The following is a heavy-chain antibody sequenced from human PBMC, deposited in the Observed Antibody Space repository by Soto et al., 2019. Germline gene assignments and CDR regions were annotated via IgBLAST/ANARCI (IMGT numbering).Heavy chain of an antibody. CDR1: GGSFSGYY. J-gene: IGHJ4*02. Sequence: QVQLQQWGAGLLKPSETLSLTCAVYGGSFSGYYWSRIRQPPGQGLEWIGEINHSGSNNYNPCLKSRVTIPVDTSRNQFSLKLSSVTAADTALYYCARCGRSSSWYAVFYWGKGTLVTVSS. CDR2: INHSGSN. D-gene: IGHD6-13*01. CDR3: ARCGRSSSWYAVFY. V-gene: IGHV4-34*01.